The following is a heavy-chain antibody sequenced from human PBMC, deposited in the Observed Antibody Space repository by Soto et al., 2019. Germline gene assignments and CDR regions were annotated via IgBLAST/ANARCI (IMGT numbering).Heavy chain of an antibody. CDR2: ISAYNGNT. V-gene: IGHV1-18*01. D-gene: IGHD3-22*01. J-gene: IGHJ4*02. Sequence: ASVKVSCKASGYTFTSYGIIWVRQAPGQGLEWMGWISAYNGNTNYAQKLQGRVTMTTDTSTSTAYMELRSLRSDDTAVYYCARNGGSGYYYFAATFDYWGQGTLVTVSS. CDR3: ARNGGSGYYYFAATFDY. CDR1: GYTFTSYG.